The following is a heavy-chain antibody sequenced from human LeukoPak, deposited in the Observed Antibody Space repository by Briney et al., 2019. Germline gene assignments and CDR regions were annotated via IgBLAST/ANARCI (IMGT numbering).Heavy chain of an antibody. V-gene: IGHV3-74*01. D-gene: IGHD2-21*02. CDR2: INTDGSST. CDR1: GFTFSSYW. Sequence: GGSLRLSCAASGFTFSSYWMHWVRQAPGKGLVWVSRINTDGSSTSYADSVKGRFTISRDNAKNTLYLQMNSLRVEDTAVYYCARETDDYYFDYWGQGTLVTVSS. J-gene: IGHJ4*02. CDR3: ARETDDYYFDY.